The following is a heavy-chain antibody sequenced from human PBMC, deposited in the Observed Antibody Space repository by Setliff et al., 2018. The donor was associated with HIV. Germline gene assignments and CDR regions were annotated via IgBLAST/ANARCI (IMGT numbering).Heavy chain of an antibody. D-gene: IGHD3-9*01. CDR3: ARADYDLLTGSYGALDS. Sequence: GASVKVSCKASGGTFSSYAISWVRQAPGQGLEWMGGIIPILGIANYAQKFQGRVTITADKSTSTAYMELSSLRSEDTAVYYCARADYDLLTGSYGALDSWGQGALVTVSS. V-gene: IGHV1-69*10. J-gene: IGHJ4*02. CDR2: IIPILGIA. CDR1: GGTFSSYA.